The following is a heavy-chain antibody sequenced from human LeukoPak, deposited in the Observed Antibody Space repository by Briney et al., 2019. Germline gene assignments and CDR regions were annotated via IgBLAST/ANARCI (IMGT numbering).Heavy chain of an antibody. Sequence: GGSLRLSCAASGFTFDDYAMHWVRQAPGKGLEWVSGISWNSGRIDYADSVKGRFTISRDNSKNTLYLQMNSLKAEDTAVYYCAKDSDDYVWGSYRQNPYFDYWGQGTLVTVSS. CDR3: AKDSDDYVWGSYRQNPYFDY. CDR2: ISWNSGRI. J-gene: IGHJ4*02. CDR1: GFTFDDYA. D-gene: IGHD3-16*02. V-gene: IGHV3-9*01.